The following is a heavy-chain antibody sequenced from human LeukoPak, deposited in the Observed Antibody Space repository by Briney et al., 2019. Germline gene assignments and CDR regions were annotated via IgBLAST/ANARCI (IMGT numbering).Heavy chain of an antibody. CDR3: ARGLSWTVDH. Sequence: GGSLRLSCAASGFTFSSYSMNWVRQTPGKGLEWVSSISSNSGYKYYADSVKGRFTISRDNAKNSLYLQMNILRAEDTAVYYCARGLSWTVDHWGQGTLVTVCS. V-gene: IGHV3-21*01. CDR2: ISSNSGYK. D-gene: IGHD3/OR15-3a*01. J-gene: IGHJ4*02. CDR1: GFTFSSYS.